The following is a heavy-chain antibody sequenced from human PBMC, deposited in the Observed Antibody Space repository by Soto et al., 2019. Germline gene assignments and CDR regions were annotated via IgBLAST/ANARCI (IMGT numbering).Heavy chain of an antibody. J-gene: IGHJ4*01. V-gene: IGHV4-38-2*02. D-gene: IGHD6-19*01. Sequence: SETLSLTCTVSGYPISSGSYWAWIRQPPGRGPEWIASIYHGGTTFYNPSLKSRITISVDTSNNQFSLKLTSVTAADTAVYYCARVHVMVVAGSTFDYWGHGTLVTVSS. CDR2: IYHGGTT. CDR3: ARVHVMVVAGSTFDY. CDR1: GYPISSGSY.